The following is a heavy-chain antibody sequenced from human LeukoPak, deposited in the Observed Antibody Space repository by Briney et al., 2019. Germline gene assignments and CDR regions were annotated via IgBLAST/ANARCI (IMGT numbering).Heavy chain of an antibody. CDR2: IYTSGST. V-gene: IGHV4-4*07. CDR3: ARESCSSSCQVDH. D-gene: IGHD6-13*01. CDR1: GGSISSYC. Sequence: SETLSLTCTVSGGSISSYCWSWIRQPAGKGLEWIGRIYTSGSTNYNPSLKSRVTMSVDTSKNQFSLKLSSVTAADTAVYYCARESCSSSCQVDHWGQGTLVTVSS. J-gene: IGHJ4*02.